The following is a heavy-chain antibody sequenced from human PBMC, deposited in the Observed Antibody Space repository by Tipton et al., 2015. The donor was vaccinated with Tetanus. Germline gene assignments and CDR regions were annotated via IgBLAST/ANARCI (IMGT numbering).Heavy chain of an antibody. CDR1: GESISFYY. CDR2: IYYSGIT. J-gene: IGHJ5*02. Sequence: LRLSCTVSGESISFYYWSWIRQPPGKGLEWLGYIYYSGITKYHPSLKSRVTMSVDTSKNQISLNLTSVTPADTAVYYCARDLRRYQQNNWFGPWGQGTLVTVSS. V-gene: IGHV4-59*01. CDR3: ARDLRRYQQNNWFGP. D-gene: IGHD2-2*01.